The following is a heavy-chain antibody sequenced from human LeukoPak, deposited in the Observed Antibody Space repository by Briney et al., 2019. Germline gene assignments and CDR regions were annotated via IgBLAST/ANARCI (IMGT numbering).Heavy chain of an antibody. V-gene: IGHV1-8*01. Sequence: ASVKVSCKASGYTFTSYDINWVRQATGQGLEWMGWMNPNSGNTGYAQKFQGRVTMTRNTSISTAYMELSSLRSEDTAVYYCARAGGPSYYYGSGSSLGYWGQGTLVTVSS. D-gene: IGHD3-10*01. J-gene: IGHJ4*02. CDR2: MNPNSGNT. CDR3: ARAGGPSYYYGSGSSLGY. CDR1: GYTFTSYD.